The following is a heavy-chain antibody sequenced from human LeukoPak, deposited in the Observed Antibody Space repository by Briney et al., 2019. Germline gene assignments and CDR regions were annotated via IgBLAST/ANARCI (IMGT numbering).Heavy chain of an antibody. D-gene: IGHD3-3*01. CDR2: INPNSGGT. V-gene: IGHV1-2*02. CDR3: ARATLQLRFLESDRGFDY. Sequence: ASVKVSCKASGYTFTGYYMHWVRQAPGQGLEWMGWINPNSGGTNYAQKFQGRVTMTRYTSISTAYMELSRLRSDDTAVYYCARATLQLRFLESDRGFDYWGQGTLVTVSS. CDR1: GYTFTGYY. J-gene: IGHJ4*02.